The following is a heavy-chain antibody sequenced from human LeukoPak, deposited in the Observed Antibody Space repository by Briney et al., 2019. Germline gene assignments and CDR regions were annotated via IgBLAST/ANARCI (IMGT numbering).Heavy chain of an antibody. CDR2: IYYSGST. CDR3: ASLYCTNGVCHQVHVDY. Sequence: PSETLSLTCTVSGGSISSSSYYWGWIRQPPGKGLEWIGSIYYSGSTYYNPSLKSRVTISVDTSKNQFSLKLSSVTAADTAVYYCASLYCTNGVCHQVHVDYWGQGTLVTVSS. CDR1: GGSISSSSYY. V-gene: IGHV4-39*01. J-gene: IGHJ4*02. D-gene: IGHD2-8*01.